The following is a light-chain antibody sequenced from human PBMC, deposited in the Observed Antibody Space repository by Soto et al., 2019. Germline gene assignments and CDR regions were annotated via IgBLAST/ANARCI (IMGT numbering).Light chain of an antibody. V-gene: IGKV1-9*01. J-gene: IGKJ3*01. CDR2: AAS. CDR1: QGISNY. CDR3: QQLNRYPFT. Sequence: DIQLTQSPSFLSASVGDRVTITCRASQGISNYLAWYQQKPGRSPKLLIYAASTLQTGVPSRFSGRGSGTEFTLTISSLQPEDFATYYCQQLNRYPFTFGPGTKVDIK.